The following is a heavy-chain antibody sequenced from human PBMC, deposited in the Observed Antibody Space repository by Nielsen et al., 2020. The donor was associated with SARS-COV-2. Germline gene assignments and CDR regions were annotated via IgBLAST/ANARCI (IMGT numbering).Heavy chain of an antibody. J-gene: IGHJ5*02. CDR2: IYYSGST. CDR1: DGSISSGGYY. V-gene: IGHV4-31*03. CDR3: ARGGSITIFGVVIINWFDP. Sequence: SETLSLTCTVSDGSISSGGYYWSWIRQHPGKGLEWIGYIYYSGSTYYNPSLKSRVTISVDTSKNQFSLKLSSVTAADTAVYYCARGGSITIFGVVIINWFDPWGQGTLVTVSS. D-gene: IGHD3-3*01.